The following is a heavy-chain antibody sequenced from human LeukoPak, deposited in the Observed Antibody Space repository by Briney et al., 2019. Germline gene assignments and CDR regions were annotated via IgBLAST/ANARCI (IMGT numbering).Heavy chain of an antibody. J-gene: IGHJ3*01. CDR2: ISGSGDNT. Sequence: GGSLRLSCAASGFTFSSYAMNRVRQAPGKGLEWASSISGSGDNTNYADSVKGRFTISRDNSKNTLYLQMNNLRDEDTAIYYCAKVRRPTVAATDDFDVWGQGTMVTVSS. CDR3: AKVRRPTVAATDDFDV. CDR1: GFTFSSYA. D-gene: IGHD4-23*01. V-gene: IGHV3-23*01.